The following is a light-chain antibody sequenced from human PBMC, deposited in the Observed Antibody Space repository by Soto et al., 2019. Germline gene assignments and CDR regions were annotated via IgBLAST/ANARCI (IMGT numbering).Light chain of an antibody. Sequence: DIQMTQSPSSLSASVGDRVTITCRASQGISNYLAWYQQQPGKVPKLLIYVASTLQSGVPSRFSGSGSETDFTLTISSLQPEDVATYYCQEYNSAPWTFGQGTKVEIK. CDR2: VAS. CDR3: QEYNSAPWT. V-gene: IGKV1-27*01. J-gene: IGKJ1*01. CDR1: QGISNY.